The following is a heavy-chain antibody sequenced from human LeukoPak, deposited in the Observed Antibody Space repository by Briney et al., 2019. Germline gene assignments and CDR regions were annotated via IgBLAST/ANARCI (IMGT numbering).Heavy chain of an antibody. D-gene: IGHD3-10*01. J-gene: IGHJ4*02. CDR2: IYTTGTT. CDR1: DTSINTYY. V-gene: IGHV4-4*07. CDR3: AKVAKYYYGSETYFFFDH. Sequence: PSETLSLTCTVSDTSINTYYWSWIRQPAGKGLEWIGHIYTTGTTNYNPFLKSRVTMSIDTSKNQFSLNLRSVTAADTAVYYCAKVAKYYYGSETYFFFDHWGQGTLVTVSS.